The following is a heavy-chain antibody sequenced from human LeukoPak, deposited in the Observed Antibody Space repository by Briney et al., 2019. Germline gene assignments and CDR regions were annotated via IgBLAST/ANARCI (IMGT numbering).Heavy chain of an antibody. CDR2: IWYDGSNT. D-gene: IGHD2-15*01. V-gene: IGHV3-33*01. CDR1: GFTFSNYG. Sequence: QSSGSLRLACAASGFTFSNYGMHWVRQAPGKGLEWMAVIWYDGSNTYYADSVKGRFTISRDNSKNTLYLQMNSLRAEDTAVYYCASTGYCSGGSCYGFDYWGQGTLVTVSS. J-gene: IGHJ4*02. CDR3: ASTGYCSGGSCYGFDY.